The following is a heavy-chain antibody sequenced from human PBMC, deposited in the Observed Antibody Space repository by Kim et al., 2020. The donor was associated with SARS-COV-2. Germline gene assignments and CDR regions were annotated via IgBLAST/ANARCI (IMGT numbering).Heavy chain of an antibody. V-gene: IGHV4-59*01. CDR3: ARDRSGWYSYFDY. D-gene: IGHD6-19*01. Sequence: NSNPSLKSRVTISVDTSKNQFSLKLSSVTAADTAVYYCARDRSGWYSYFDYWGQGTLVTVSS. J-gene: IGHJ4*02.